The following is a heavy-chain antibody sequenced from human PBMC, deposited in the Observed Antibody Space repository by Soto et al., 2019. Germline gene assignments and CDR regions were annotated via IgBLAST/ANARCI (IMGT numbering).Heavy chain of an antibody. CDR2: SIPIFGTA. Sequence: ASVKISCKASGGTFSSYAISWVRQAPGQGLEWMGGSIPIFGTANYAQKFQGRVTITADKSTSTAYMELSSLRSEDTAVYYCAGVDTAMAVARYYYGVDVWGQGTMVTVS. CDR3: AGVDTAMAVARYYYGVDV. D-gene: IGHD5-18*01. J-gene: IGHJ6*02. CDR1: GGTFSSYA. V-gene: IGHV1-69*06.